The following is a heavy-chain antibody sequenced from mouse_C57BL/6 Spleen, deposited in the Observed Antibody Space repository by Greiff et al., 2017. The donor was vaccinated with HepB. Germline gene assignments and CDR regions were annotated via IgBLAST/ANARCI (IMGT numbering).Heavy chain of an antibody. CDR1: GFTFNTYA. J-gene: IGHJ4*01. V-gene: IGHV10-3*01. CDR2: IRSKSSNYAT. CDR3: VRGGGTRYYYAMDY. D-gene: IGHD4-1*01. Sequence: VQLKESGGGLVQPKGSLKLSCAASGFTFNTYAMHWVRQAPGKGLEWVARIRSKSSNYATYYADSVKDRFTISRDDSQIMLYLQMNNLKTEDTAMYDCVRGGGTRYYYAMDYWGQGTSVTVSS.